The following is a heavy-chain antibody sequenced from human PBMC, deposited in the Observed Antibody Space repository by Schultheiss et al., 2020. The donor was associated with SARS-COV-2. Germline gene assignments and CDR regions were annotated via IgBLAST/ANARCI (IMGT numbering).Heavy chain of an antibody. J-gene: IGHJ4*02. CDR2: IYTSGST. Sequence: SETLSLTCTVSGVSIRSYYWSWIRQPAGKGLEWIGRIYTSGSTNYNPSLKSRVTMSVDTSKNQFSLKLSSVTAADTAVYYCARERIQLWLQAFDYWGQGTLVTVSS. CDR3: ARERIQLWLQAFDY. CDR1: GVSIRSYY. V-gene: IGHV4-4*07. D-gene: IGHD5-18*01.